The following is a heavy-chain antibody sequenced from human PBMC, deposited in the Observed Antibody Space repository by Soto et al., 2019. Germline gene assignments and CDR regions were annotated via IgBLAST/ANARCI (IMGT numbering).Heavy chain of an antibody. J-gene: IGHJ4*02. V-gene: IGHV1-2*04. CDR3: ARFSQGSSGYFGLDY. CDR1: GYTFTGYY. Sequence: QVQLVQSGAEVKKPGASVKVSCKASGYTFTGYYMHWVRQAPGQGLEWMGWINPNSGGTNYAQKFQGWVTMTRDTSISTAYMELSRLRSDDTAVYYCARFSQGSSGYFGLDYWGQGTLVTVSS. D-gene: IGHD3-22*01. CDR2: INPNSGGT.